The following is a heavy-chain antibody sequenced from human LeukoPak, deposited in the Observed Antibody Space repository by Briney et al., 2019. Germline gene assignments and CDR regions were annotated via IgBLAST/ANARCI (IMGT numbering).Heavy chain of an antibody. Sequence: ASVKVSCKASGGTFSSYAISWVRQAPGQGLEWMGGIIPIFGTANYAQKFQGRVTITADESTSTAYMELSSLRSEDTAVYYCASRIKTGGNPFDYWGQGILVTVSS. CDR1: GGTFSSYA. V-gene: IGHV1-69*13. J-gene: IGHJ4*02. CDR3: ASRIKTGGNPFDY. CDR2: IIPIFGTA. D-gene: IGHD7-27*01.